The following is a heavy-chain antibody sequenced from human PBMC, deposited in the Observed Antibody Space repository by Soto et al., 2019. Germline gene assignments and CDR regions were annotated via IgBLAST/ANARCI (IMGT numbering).Heavy chain of an antibody. D-gene: IGHD3-10*01. CDR3: ARHEYYGSGSYPDY. Sequence: PSETLSLTCTVSGGSISSSSYYWGWIRQPPGKGLEWIGSIYYNGSTYYNPSLKSRVTISVDTSKNQFSLKLSSVTAADTAVYYCARHEYYGSGSYPDYWGQGTLVTVSS. J-gene: IGHJ4*02. V-gene: IGHV4-39*01. CDR2: IYYNGST. CDR1: GGSISSSSYY.